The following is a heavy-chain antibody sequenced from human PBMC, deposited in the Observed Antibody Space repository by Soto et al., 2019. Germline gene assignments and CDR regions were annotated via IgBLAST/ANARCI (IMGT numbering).Heavy chain of an antibody. CDR1: GGTFSSYA. J-gene: IGHJ6*02. Sequence: SVKVSCKASGGTFSSYAISWVRQAPGQGLEWMGGIIPIFGTANYAQKFQGRVTITADESTSTAYMELSSLRSEDTAVYYCARGYCSGGSCYRHYGMEVWGQGTTVTVSS. D-gene: IGHD2-15*01. CDR2: IIPIFGTA. CDR3: ARGYCSGGSCYRHYGMEV. V-gene: IGHV1-69*13.